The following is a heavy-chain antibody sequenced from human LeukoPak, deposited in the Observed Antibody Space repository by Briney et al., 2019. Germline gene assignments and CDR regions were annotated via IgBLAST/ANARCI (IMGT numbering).Heavy chain of an antibody. V-gene: IGHV3-66*01. CDR1: GFTVSSNY. CDR3: ARDDSSGYYGDAFDI. J-gene: IGHJ3*02. Sequence: PGGSLRLSCAASGFTVSSNYMSWVRQAPGKGLEWVSVIYSGGSTYYADSVKGRFTISRDNSKNTLYLQVNSLRAEDTAVYYCARDDSSGYYGDAFDIWGQGTMVTVSS. CDR2: IYSGGST. D-gene: IGHD3-22*01.